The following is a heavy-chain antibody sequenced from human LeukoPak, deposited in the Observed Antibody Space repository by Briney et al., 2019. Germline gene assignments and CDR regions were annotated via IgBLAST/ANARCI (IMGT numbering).Heavy chain of an antibody. D-gene: IGHD3-10*01. V-gene: IGHV3-21*01. J-gene: IGHJ4*02. CDR3: ARRSIWFGKYSQNLDY. Sequence: PGGSLRLSCAASGFSVSDFSMTWVRQSPGKGLEWISSICPSDTSIFYADSVRGRFTISRDNAKNSIHLQMSSLRAEDTAFYYCARRSIWFGKYSQNLDYWGQGARVAVSS. CDR1: GFSVSDFS. CDR2: ICPSDTSI.